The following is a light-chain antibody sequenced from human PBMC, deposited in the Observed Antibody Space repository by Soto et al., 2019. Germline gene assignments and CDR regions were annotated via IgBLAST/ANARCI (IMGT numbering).Light chain of an antibody. CDR2: AAS. CDR1: QGISNY. Sequence: DIQMTQSPSSLSASVGDRVAITFRASQGISNYLAWYQQKPGKVPKLLIYAASTLQSGVPSRFSCSGSWTDFTLTISSLQPEDVATYYFQQYNSAPFTFSPGTKVAIK. V-gene: IGKV1-27*01. CDR3: QQYNSAPFT. J-gene: IGKJ3*01.